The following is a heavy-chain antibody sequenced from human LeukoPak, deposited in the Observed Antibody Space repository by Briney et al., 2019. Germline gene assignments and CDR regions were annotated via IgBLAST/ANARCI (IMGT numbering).Heavy chain of an antibody. CDR3: ARRAMETTSYYYYYMDV. Sequence: SETLSLTCAVYGGSFSGYYWSWIRQSPGKGLEWIGEIYDSGSTNYNPSLKSRVTISVDTSKNQFSLKLSSVTAADTAVYYCARRAMETTSYYYYYMDVWGKGTTVTVSS. D-gene: IGHD1-1*01. J-gene: IGHJ6*03. CDR1: GGSFSGYY. CDR2: IYDSGST. V-gene: IGHV4-34*01.